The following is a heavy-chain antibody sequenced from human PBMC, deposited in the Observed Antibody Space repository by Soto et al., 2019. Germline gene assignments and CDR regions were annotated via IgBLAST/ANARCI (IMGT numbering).Heavy chain of an antibody. D-gene: IGHD6-6*01. CDR1: GGTFSRDA. CDR2: ILPNFGAA. Sequence: QVQLVQSGAEVKKPGSSVKVSCKASGGTFSRDAINWVRQAPGQGLEWMGGILPNFGAANYAQKLPGRVTITADTSKNTGYMAVSSLRSEATGVYYCAREKYSASPTANYCYFGMDVWGQGNTVTGSS. J-gene: IGHJ6*02. CDR3: AREKYSASPTANYCYFGMDV. V-gene: IGHV1-69*06.